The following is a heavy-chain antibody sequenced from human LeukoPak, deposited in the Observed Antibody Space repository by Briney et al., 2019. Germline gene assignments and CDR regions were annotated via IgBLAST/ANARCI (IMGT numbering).Heavy chain of an antibody. V-gene: IGHV1-46*01. CDR1: GYTFTSYY. Sequence: ASVKVSCKASGYTFTSYYMHWGREAPGQGREWMGIINPSGGSTTYAQKFQGRVTMTRDTSTSTVYMELSSLRSEDTAVYYCARELHSGSTGCDYWGQGTLVTVSS. J-gene: IGHJ4*02. D-gene: IGHD1-26*01. CDR2: INPSGGST. CDR3: ARELHSGSTGCDY.